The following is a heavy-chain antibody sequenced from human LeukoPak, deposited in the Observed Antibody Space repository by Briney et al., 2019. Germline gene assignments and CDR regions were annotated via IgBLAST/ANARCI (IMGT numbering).Heavy chain of an antibody. V-gene: IGHV4-59*08. CDR2: IYNSVTT. CDR1: GGSISGYY. D-gene: IGHD3-10*01. Sequence: SETLSLTCTVSGGSISGYYWSWIRQPPGKRLEWIAYIYNSVTTNYSPSLKSRVTISVDTSENQISLKLSSVTAADTAVYYCARHGPADSRSYPLDYWGQGTLVTVSS. J-gene: IGHJ4*02. CDR3: ARHGPADSRSYPLDY.